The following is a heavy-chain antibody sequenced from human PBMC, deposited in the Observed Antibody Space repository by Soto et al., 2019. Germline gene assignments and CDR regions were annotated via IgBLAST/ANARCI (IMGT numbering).Heavy chain of an antibody. CDR2: MNAGNGNT. J-gene: IGHJ3*02. CDR3: ARDCTYCGGDTGREAFDI. V-gene: IGHV1-3*01. Sequence: GASVKVSCKASGYTFNIYAIHCVRQSPLQRPEWMGWMNAGNGNTEYSPKFHGRVTMTRDRYARAAYMELSGLTSEDTAVYYCARDCTYCGGDTGREAFDIWGQGTMVTVSS. CDR1: GYTFNIYA. D-gene: IGHD2-21*01.